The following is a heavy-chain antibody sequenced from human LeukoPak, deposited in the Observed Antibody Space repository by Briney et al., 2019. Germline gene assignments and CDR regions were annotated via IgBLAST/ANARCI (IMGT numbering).Heavy chain of an antibody. J-gene: IGHJ4*02. CDR2: IYSGGST. V-gene: IGHV3-66*01. CDR1: GFTFSNAW. D-gene: IGHD2-2*01. CDR3: ARLPYAGY. Sequence: GGSLRLSCAASGFTFSNAWMSWVRQAPGKGLEWVSVIYSGGSTYYADSVKGRFTISRDNSKNTLYLQMNSLRAEDTAVYYCARLPYAGYWGQGTLVTVSS.